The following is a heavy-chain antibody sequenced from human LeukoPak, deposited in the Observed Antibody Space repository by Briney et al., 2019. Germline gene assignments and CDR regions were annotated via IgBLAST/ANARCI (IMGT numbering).Heavy chain of an antibody. Sequence: GGSLRLSCAASGFTFSNYAMSWVRQAPGKGLEWVSTISGSGGSTYYADSVKGRFTISRDNSKNTLYLQMNSLRAEDTAVYYCARDRAFNWDGNYFDYWGQGTLVTVSS. CDR3: ARDRAFNWDGNYFDY. J-gene: IGHJ4*02. V-gene: IGHV3-23*01. CDR2: ISGSGGST. D-gene: IGHD1-20*01. CDR1: GFTFSNYA.